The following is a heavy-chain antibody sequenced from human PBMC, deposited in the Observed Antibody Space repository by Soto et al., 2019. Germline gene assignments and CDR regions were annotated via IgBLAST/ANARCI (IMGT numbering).Heavy chain of an antibody. J-gene: IGHJ4*02. CDR3: ARGFSGSYYGMSFDY. Sequence: QVQLQESGPGLVKPSETLSLTCTVSVGSVSSGSYYWSWIRQPPGKGLEWIGYIYYSGSTNYKPSLKRRCTISVDTSKNQFPLQRSSVTAADTAVYYGARGFSGSYYGMSFDYWGQGTLVTVSA. CDR2: IYYSGST. D-gene: IGHD1-26*01. CDR1: VGSVSSGSYY. V-gene: IGHV4-61*01.